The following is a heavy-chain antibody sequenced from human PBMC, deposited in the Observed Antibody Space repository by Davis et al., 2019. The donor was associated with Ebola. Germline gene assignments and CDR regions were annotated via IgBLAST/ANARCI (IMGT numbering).Heavy chain of an antibody. V-gene: IGHV4-59*12. CDR2: IYYSGST. CDR1: GGSISSYY. CDR3: ARDQGLHLGEALDY. Sequence: SETLSLTCTVSGGSISSYYWSWIRQPPGKGLECIGYIYYSGSTNYNPSLKSRVTISVDTSKNQFSLKLSSVTAADTAVYYCARDQGLHLGEALDYWGQGTLVTVSS. D-gene: IGHD3-16*01. J-gene: IGHJ4*02.